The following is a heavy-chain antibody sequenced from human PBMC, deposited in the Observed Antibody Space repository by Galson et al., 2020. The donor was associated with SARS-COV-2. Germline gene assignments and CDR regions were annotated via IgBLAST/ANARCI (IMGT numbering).Heavy chain of an antibody. D-gene: IGHD4-17*01. Sequence: GGSLRLSCAASGFTVSSNYMSWVRQAPGKGLEWVSVIYSGGSTYYADSVKGRLTISRDNSKNTQYLQMNSLRAEDTAVYYCASDSSHYGDDPLDYWGQGTLVTVSS. CDR3: ASDSSHYGDDPLDY. CDR1: GFTVSSNY. J-gene: IGHJ4*02. V-gene: IGHV3-66*01. CDR2: IYSGGST.